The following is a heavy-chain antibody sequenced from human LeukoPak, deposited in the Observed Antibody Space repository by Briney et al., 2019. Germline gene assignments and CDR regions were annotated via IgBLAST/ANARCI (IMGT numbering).Heavy chain of an antibody. D-gene: IGHD6-13*01. CDR2: VTYSGSST. CDR1: GFTFGNYA. J-gene: IGHJ4*02. Sequence: GGSLRLSCTAFGFTFGNYALSWVRQAPGKGLEWVSSVTYSGSSTYYVDSVKGRFTISRDNSKNTLYLQMNSLRAEDTALYFCAKGGIATAGGIDYWGQGALVTVSS. CDR3: AKGGIATAGGIDY. V-gene: IGHV3-23*01.